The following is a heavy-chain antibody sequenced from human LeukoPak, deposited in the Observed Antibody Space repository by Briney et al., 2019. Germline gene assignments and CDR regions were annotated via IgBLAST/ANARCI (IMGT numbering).Heavy chain of an antibody. CDR2: MNPNSGNT. Sequence: GASVKVSCKASGGTFSSYAISWVRQATGQGLEWMGWMNPNSGNTGYAQKFQGRVTMTRNTSISTAYMELSSLRSEDTAVYYCARSREYSSSWHYYYYGMDVWGQGTTVTVSS. CDR1: GGTFSSYA. CDR3: ARSREYSSSWHYYYYGMDV. V-gene: IGHV1-8*02. J-gene: IGHJ6*02. D-gene: IGHD6-13*01.